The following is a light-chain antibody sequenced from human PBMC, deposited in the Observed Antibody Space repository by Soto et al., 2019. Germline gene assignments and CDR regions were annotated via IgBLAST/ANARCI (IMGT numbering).Light chain of an antibody. Sequence: SYELTQPPSVSVAPGKTAMITCGGNNIGTKNVHWYQQKPGQAPVLVIYCDTDRPSGIPERFSGSNSGNTATLTISRVEAGDEADYYCQVWDSSSDHYVFGTGTKLTV. CDR1: NIGTKN. V-gene: IGLV3-21*04. CDR2: CDT. J-gene: IGLJ1*01. CDR3: QVWDSSSDHYV.